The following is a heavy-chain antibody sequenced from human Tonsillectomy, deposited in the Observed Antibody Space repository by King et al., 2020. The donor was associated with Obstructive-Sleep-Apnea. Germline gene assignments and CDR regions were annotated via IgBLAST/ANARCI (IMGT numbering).Heavy chain of an antibody. Sequence: QLQESGPGLVKPSETLSLTCTVSGGSISSYYWSWIRQPPGKGLEWIGYIYYSGSTNYNPSLKSRVTISVDTSKNQFSLKLSSVTAADTDVYYCAGHGYSSGWAFDYWGQGTLVTVSS. CDR1: GGSISSYY. J-gene: IGHJ4*02. CDR2: IYYSGST. CDR3: AGHGYSSGWAFDY. V-gene: IGHV4-59*08. D-gene: IGHD6-19*01.